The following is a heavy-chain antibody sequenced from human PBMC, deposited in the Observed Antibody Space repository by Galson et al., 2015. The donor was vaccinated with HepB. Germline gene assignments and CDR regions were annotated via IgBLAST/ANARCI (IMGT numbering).Heavy chain of an antibody. D-gene: IGHD1-26*01. V-gene: IGHV1-69*02. J-gene: IGHJ4*02. CDR3: ARASLREVGSYYFDF. Sequence: SVKVSCKASGYTFSGYTISWVRQAPGQGLEWMGKIIPILERTNYAQNFQDRVTITADKSTGTAYMELSSLRSGDTAVYYCARASLREVGSYYFDFWGQGTLVTVSS. CDR1: GYTFSGYT. CDR2: IIPILERT.